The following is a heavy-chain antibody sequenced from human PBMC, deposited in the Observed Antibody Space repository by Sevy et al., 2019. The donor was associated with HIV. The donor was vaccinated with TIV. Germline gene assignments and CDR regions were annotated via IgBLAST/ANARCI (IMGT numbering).Heavy chain of an antibody. CDR2: IWYDGSNK. CDR1: GFTFSNYG. D-gene: IGHD3-16*01. V-gene: IGHV3-33*01. Sequence: GGSLRLSCAGSGFTFSNYGMHWVRQAPGKGLEWVAIIWYDGSNKYYTESVKGRFTISRDNSKNMLYLQMNGLRAEDTAVYYCARDKLQTTGSLGDYYYGLDVWGQRTRVTVSS. CDR3: ARDKLQTTGSLGDYYYGLDV. J-gene: IGHJ6*02.